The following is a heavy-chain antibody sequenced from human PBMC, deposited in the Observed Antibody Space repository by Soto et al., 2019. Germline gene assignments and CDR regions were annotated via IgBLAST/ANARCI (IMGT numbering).Heavy chain of an antibody. V-gene: IGHV1-3*04. CDR2: IITVIGNT. D-gene: IGHD6-13*01. Sequence: ASVKVSCKASGYTFTNYAMHWVRQAPGQGLEWMGWIITVIGNTKYPRKFQGRVTITTDKSTTTAYMELSSLRSEDTAVYYCARSIAAAGIGGLELLEYFDLWGRGTLVTVSS. CDR3: ARSIAAAGIGGLELLEYFDL. J-gene: IGHJ2*01. CDR1: GYTFTNYA.